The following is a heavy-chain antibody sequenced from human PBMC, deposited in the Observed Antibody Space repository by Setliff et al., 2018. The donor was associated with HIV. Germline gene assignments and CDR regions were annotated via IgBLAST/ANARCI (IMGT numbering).Heavy chain of an antibody. CDR3: SRSGIGYGGDSNTFDI. CDR1: GASITGSHYY. CDR2: IHYSGST. Sequence: ETLSLTCTVSGASITGSHYYWGWIRQPPGKGLEWIASIHYSGSTYDSPSVRSRVAIFVDTSKNQFSLRLNSVTATDAAMYYCSRSGIGYGGDSNTFDIWGQGTLVTVSS. V-gene: IGHV4-39*01. D-gene: IGHD2-21*02. J-gene: IGHJ3*02.